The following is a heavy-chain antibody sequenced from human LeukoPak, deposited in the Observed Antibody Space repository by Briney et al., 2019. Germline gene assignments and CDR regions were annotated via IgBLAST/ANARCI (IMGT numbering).Heavy chain of an antibody. J-gene: IGHJ1*01. V-gene: IGHV3-30*02. CDR2: IRYDGSNK. Sequence: GGSLRLSCAASGFTFSSYGMHWVRQAPGKGLEWVAFIRYDGSNKYYADSVKGRFTISRDNSKNTLYLQMNSLRAEDTAVYYCGKAGGWPDWWCFQHWGQGTLVTVSS. CDR3: GKAGGWPDWWCFQH. D-gene: IGHD2-8*02. CDR1: GFTFSSYG.